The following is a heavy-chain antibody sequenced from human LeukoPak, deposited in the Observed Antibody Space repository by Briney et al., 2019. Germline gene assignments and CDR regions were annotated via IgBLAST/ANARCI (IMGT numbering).Heavy chain of an antibody. CDR2: IDPRDSYT. CDR3: ARLESSGYYVY. Sequence: GESLKISCKGSGYRFTKYWVAWVRQMPGKGLEWMGRIDPRDSYTKYSPSFQGHVSISADKSISTAYLQWSSLKASDTATYYCARLESSGYYVYWGQGTLVTVSS. D-gene: IGHD3-22*01. V-gene: IGHV5-10-1*01. J-gene: IGHJ4*02. CDR1: GYRFTKYW.